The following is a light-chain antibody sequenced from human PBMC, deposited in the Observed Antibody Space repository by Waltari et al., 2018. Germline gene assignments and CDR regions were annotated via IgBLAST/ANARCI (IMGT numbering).Light chain of an antibody. CDR3: AAWDDSLREV. J-gene: IGLJ3*02. CDR2: RND. Sequence: QSVLTQPPSASGTPGQRVTISCSGSSSNIGSHYVYWYQQLPGTAPKLLIYRNDQRPSGVPDRFSGSKSGTSASLAIGGLRSEDEANYYCAAWDDSLREVFGGGTRLTVL. V-gene: IGLV1-47*01. CDR1: SSNIGSHY.